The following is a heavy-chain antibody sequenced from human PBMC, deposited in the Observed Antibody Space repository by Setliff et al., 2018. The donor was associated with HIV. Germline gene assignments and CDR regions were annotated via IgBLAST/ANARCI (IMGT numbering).Heavy chain of an antibody. V-gene: IGHV4-4*02. D-gene: IGHD3-22*01. CDR2: IYRSGST. J-gene: IGHJ3*02. Sequence: SETLSLTCTVSGDSVTSSSWWSWVRQPPGKGLEWIGEIYRSGSTNYTPSLKSRVTISLDKSKNQFSLKVNSVTAADTAVYYCTRRDNSVSGYYTDHAFDIWGQGTLVTVSS. CDR1: GDSVTSSSW. CDR3: TRRDNSVSGYYTDHAFDI.